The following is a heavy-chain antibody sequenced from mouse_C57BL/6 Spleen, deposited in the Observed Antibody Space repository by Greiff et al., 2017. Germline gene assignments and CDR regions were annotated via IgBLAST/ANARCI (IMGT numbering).Heavy chain of an antibody. CDR2: INPSSGYT. J-gene: IGHJ2*01. CDR3: ARTPDYDGSSSYYFDY. Sequence: VQGVESGAELARPGASVKMSCKASGYTFTSYTMHWVKQRPGQGLEWIGYINPSSGYTKYNQKFKDKATLTADKSSSTAYMQLRSLTSEDSAVYYCARTPDYDGSSSYYFDYWGQGTTLTVSS. V-gene: IGHV1-4*01. CDR1: GYTFTSYT. D-gene: IGHD1-1*01.